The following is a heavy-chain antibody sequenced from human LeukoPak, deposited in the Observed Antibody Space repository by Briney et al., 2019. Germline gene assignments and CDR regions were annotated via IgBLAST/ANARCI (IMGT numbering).Heavy chain of an antibody. Sequence: PGGSLRLSCAASGFTFSSYSMNWVRQAPGKGLEWVSSISSSSSYIYYADSVKGRFTISRDNAKNSLYLQMNSLRAEDTAAYYCARGRPNYYGSGSYLLAFDYWGQGTLVTVSS. J-gene: IGHJ4*02. CDR3: ARGRPNYYGSGSYLLAFDY. CDR2: ISSSSSYI. V-gene: IGHV3-21*01. D-gene: IGHD3-10*01. CDR1: GFTFSSYS.